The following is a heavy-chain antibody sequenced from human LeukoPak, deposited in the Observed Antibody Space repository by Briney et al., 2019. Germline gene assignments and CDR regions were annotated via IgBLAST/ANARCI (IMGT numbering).Heavy chain of an antibody. J-gene: IGHJ4*02. CDR3: ARGGKSDCSGGNCYDY. D-gene: IGHD2-15*01. Sequence: GGSLRLSCAASGFTFSSYSMNWFRQAPGKGLEWVSYISSSSSTIYYADSVKGRFTISRDNAKNSLYLQMNSLRAEDTAVYYCARGGKSDCSGGNCYDYWGQGTLVTVSS. CDR1: GFTFSSYS. V-gene: IGHV3-48*04. CDR2: ISSSSSTI.